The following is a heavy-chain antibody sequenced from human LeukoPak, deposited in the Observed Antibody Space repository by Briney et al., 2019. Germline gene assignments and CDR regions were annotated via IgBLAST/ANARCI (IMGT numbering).Heavy chain of an antibody. J-gene: IGHJ4*02. V-gene: IGHV3-11*01. D-gene: IGHD3-22*01. CDR1: GFIFSGYY. Sequence: GGSLILSSASSGFIFSGYYMTWIRQAPGKGLEWVSYISSSGSTIYYTDSVKGRFTISRDNAKNSLFLQMSSLRAEDTAVYYSDRVDSRPSRFDFWGQGTLVTVSS. CDR2: ISSSGSTI. CDR3: DRVDSRPSRFDF.